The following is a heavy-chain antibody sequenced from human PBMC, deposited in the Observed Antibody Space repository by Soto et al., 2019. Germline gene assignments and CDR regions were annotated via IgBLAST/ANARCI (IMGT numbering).Heavy chain of an antibody. CDR3: ASGVIQRWAGGYYFDY. Sequence: QLQLQESGSGLVKPSQTLSLTCAVSGGSISSCGYYWSWLRQPPGKGLEWIGYIYHSGSTYYNPYLKSRVTRSVARTKNQFYLKLSSVTDADTDVYSCASGVIQRWAGGYYFDYWGQGTLVTVSS. CDR1: GGSISSCGYY. J-gene: IGHJ4*02. CDR2: IYHSGST. V-gene: IGHV4-30-2*01. D-gene: IGHD5-18*01.